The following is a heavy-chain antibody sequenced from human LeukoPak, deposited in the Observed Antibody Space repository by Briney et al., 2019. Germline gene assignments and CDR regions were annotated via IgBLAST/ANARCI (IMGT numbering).Heavy chain of an antibody. D-gene: IGHD3-10*01. Sequence: SETLSLTCTVSGGSISSYYWSWMRQPPGKGLEWIGCIYSSGSTNYNPPLKNRVTISVDTSKNQFSLKLSSVTAADTAVYYCAREGRYYYGSGSYYKIFDPWGQGTLVTVSS. CDR3: AREGRYYYGSGSYYKIFDP. J-gene: IGHJ5*02. CDR1: GGSISSYY. V-gene: IGHV4-59*01. CDR2: IYSSGST.